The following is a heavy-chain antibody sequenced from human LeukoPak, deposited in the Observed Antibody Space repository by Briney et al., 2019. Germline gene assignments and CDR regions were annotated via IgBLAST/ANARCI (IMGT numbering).Heavy chain of an antibody. CDR1: GFTFAGYA. Sequence: PGGSLRLSCAASGFTFAGYAMTWVRQAPGKGLEWVSLISGSGGSTYYADVVKGRFTISRDNSKNALYLRMNSLRAEDTAVYYCAKGLGGTYYFDYWGQGTLVTVSS. D-gene: IGHD1-26*01. V-gene: IGHV3-23*01. CDR2: ISGSGGST. CDR3: AKGLGGTYYFDY. J-gene: IGHJ4*02.